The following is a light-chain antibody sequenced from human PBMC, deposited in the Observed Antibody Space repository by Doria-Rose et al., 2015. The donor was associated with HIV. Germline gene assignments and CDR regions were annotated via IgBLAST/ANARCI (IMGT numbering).Light chain of an antibody. CDR3: QQYYDTPS. V-gene: IGKV4-1*01. J-gene: IGKJ3*01. Sequence: DIQVTQSPESLGMSLGERATLNCKSNQSLLYTSKNYLAWYQQKPGQLPKLLIYWASTRQSGVPARFSGSGSGTDFTLTISSLEAEDVAVYDCQQYYDTPSFGPGTTVDIK. CDR1: QSLLYTSKNY. CDR2: WAS.